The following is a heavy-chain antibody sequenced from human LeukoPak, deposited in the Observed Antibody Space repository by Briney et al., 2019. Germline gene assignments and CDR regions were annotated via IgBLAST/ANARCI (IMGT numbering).Heavy chain of an antibody. V-gene: IGHV7-4-1*02. CDR3: ARFWDWGFSPLGY. D-gene: IGHD7-27*01. J-gene: IGHJ4*02. Sequence: ASVKVSCKASGYTFTSYDINWVRQAPGQGLEWMGWINTNTGNPTYAQGFTGRFVFSLDTSVSTAYLQISSLKAEDTAVYYCARFWDWGFSPLGYWGQGTLVTVSS. CDR1: GYTFTSYD. CDR2: INTNTGNP.